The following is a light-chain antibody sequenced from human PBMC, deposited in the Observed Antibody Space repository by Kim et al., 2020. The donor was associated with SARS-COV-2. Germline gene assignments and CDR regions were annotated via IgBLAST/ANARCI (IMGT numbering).Light chain of an antibody. CDR2: KTS. J-gene: IGKJ5*01. Sequence: EIQMTQSPSTLSASVGDRVTITCRASQSFSSWLAWYQQKPGKVPKLLIYKTSILESGVPSRFSGSGSGTEFTLTISSLQPDDFATYFCQQYNHFPITFGQGTRLEI. CDR1: QSFSSW. V-gene: IGKV1-5*03. CDR3: QQYNHFPIT.